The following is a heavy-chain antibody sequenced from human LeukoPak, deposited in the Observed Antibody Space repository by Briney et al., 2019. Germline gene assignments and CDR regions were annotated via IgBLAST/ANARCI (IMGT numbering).Heavy chain of an antibody. V-gene: IGHV3-33*08. Sequence: GGSLRLSCAASGFTFGGFAMSWVRQAPGKGLEWVAVIWYDGSNKYYADSVKGRFTISRDNSKNTLYLQMNSLRAEDTAVYYCARDLWGYCSSTSCSSNWFDPWGQGTLVTVSS. CDR3: ARDLWGYCSSTSCSSNWFDP. J-gene: IGHJ5*02. CDR2: IWYDGSNK. CDR1: GFTFGGFA. D-gene: IGHD2-2*01.